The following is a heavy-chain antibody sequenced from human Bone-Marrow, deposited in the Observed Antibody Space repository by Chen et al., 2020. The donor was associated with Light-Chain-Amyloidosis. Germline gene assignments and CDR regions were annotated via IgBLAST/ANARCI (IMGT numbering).Heavy chain of an antibody. Sequence: HVQLVQSGAEVKKPGSSVKVSCRTSGGTFSSFPIIWVRQAPGQGLEWVGGVIPILDTPTYAQKFQGRVTITADDSTSTAYMELRSLTSEDTAVYFCARVPRVLAAHALDIWGQGTIVSVSS. V-gene: IGHV1-69*01. CDR1: GGTFSSFP. CDR3: ARVPRVLAAHALDI. J-gene: IGHJ3*02. D-gene: IGHD2-15*01. CDR2: VIPILDTP.